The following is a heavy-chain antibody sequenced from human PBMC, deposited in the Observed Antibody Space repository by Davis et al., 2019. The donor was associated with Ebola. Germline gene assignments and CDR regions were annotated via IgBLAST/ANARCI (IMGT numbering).Heavy chain of an antibody. V-gene: IGHV1-46*01. CDR1: GYTFTSYY. Sequence: AASVQVSCKASGYTFTSYYMHWVRQAPGQGLEWMGIINPSGGSTSYAQKFQGRVTMTTDTSTSPAYMELRSLRSDDTAVYYCARAGGKDYGSGSYPTAHWGQGTLVTVSS. CDR3: ARAGGKDYGSGSYPTAH. CDR2: INPSGGST. J-gene: IGHJ4*02. D-gene: IGHD3-10*01.